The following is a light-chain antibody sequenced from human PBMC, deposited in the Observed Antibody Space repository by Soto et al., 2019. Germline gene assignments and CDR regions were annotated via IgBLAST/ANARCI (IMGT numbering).Light chain of an antibody. CDR3: SQYTSSSTYD. J-gene: IGLJ1*01. Sequence: QSVLSQPASVSGAPGQSIAVACSGTSSDVGGYDYVSWYQQHPGKAPKLMIYDVSNRPSGVSNRFSGSKSDNTASLTISGLQAEYEADYYCSQYTSSSTYDFGTGTKVTVL. V-gene: IGLV2-14*01. CDR2: DVS. CDR1: SSDVGGYDY.